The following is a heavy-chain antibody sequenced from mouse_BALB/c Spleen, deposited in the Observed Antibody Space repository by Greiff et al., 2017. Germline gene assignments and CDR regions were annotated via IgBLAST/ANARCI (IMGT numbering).Heavy chain of an antibody. CDR3: ARSDGGYPPWFAY. J-gene: IGHJ3*01. V-gene: IGHV1-7*01. Sequence: QVQLQQSGAELAKPGASVKMSCKASGYTFTSYWMHWVKQRPGQGLEWIGYINPSTGYTEYNQKFKDKATLTADKSSSTAYMQLSSLTSEDSAVYYCARSDGGYPPWFAYWGQGTLVTVSA. CDR1: GYTFTSYW. D-gene: IGHD2-3*01. CDR2: INPSTGYT.